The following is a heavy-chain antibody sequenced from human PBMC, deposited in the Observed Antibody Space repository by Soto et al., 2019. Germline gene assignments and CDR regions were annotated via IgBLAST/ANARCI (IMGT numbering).Heavy chain of an antibody. CDR1: GYPFTSHA. J-gene: IGHJ4*02. Sequence: SVKVSCKASGYPFTSHAMQWVRQAPGQSLEWMGWINTGNGNTKYSQKFQGRVTITRDTSASTAYMELSSLKSEDTAVYYCARWAYCSGDCQFDYWGQGTLVTVSS. D-gene: IGHD2-21*02. V-gene: IGHV1-3*04. CDR2: INTGNGNT. CDR3: ARWAYCSGDCQFDY.